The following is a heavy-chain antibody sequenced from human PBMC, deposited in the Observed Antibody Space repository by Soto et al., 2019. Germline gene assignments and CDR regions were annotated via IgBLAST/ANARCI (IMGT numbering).Heavy chain of an antibody. J-gene: IGHJ3*02. CDR2: IVPIFRTA. D-gene: IGHD6-13*01. V-gene: IGHV1-69*12. Sequence: QVQLVQSGAEVKKPGSSVKVACKVSGDTFSNYVINWVRQAPGQGLEWMGAIVPIFRTANYAQKFQGRGTITADEVTITAYMELSGLRSDDAATYYCARETAAPGTFREDASDIWGQGTLVTVSS. CDR1: GDTFSNYV. CDR3: ARETAAPGTFREDASDI.